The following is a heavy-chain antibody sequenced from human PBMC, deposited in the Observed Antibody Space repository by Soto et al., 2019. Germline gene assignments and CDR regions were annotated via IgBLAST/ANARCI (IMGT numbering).Heavy chain of an antibody. D-gene: IGHD4-4*01. CDR1: GGSFSGYY. CDR3: ASSRTMTDYSNYNWFDP. CDR2: INHSGST. V-gene: IGHV4-34*01. J-gene: IGHJ5*02. Sequence: SETLSLTCAVYGGSFSGYYWSWIRQPPGKGLEWIGEINHSGSTNYNPSLKSRVTISVDTSKNQFSLKLSSVTAADTAVYYCASSRTMTDYSNYNWFDPWGQGTLVTISS.